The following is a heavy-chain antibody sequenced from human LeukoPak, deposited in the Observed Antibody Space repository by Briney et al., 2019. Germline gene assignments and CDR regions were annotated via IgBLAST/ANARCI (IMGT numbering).Heavy chain of an antibody. Sequence: RVASVKVSCKPSGDTFSKYAINWVRQGPGQGLEWMGGVILMFGGPSYAQKWQGRVTITTDEITSTAYMELRSRKSEDSAVYYCASQLFHLDEGGHSLDGLATWGQGTMVTVSS. D-gene: IGHD2-15*01. CDR2: VILMFGGP. CDR1: GDTFSKYA. J-gene: IGHJ3*01. CDR3: ASQLFHLDEGGHSLDGLAT. V-gene: IGHV1-69*05.